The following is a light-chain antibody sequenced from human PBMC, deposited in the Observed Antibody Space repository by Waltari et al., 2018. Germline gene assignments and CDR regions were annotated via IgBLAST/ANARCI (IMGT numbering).Light chain of an antibody. V-gene: IGKV1-39*01. J-gene: IGKJ5*01. CDR1: QDVQKY. CDR3: QQSYRPPPIT. Sequence: DIRLTQSPSHLSASVGDRVTIPCRASQDVQKYLNWYQQKPGKAPKLLIYAGSSLQSGVPSRFSGSGFGTDFTLTITSLQPEDFGSYYCQQSYRPPPITFGQGTRLEIK. CDR2: AGS.